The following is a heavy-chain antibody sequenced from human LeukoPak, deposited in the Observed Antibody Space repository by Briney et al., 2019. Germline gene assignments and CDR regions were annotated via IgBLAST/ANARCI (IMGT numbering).Heavy chain of an antibody. J-gene: IGHJ4*02. V-gene: IGHV3-23*01. CDR3: ARGVRSFDY. CDR2: ISDSGNT. D-gene: IGHD4-17*01. Sequence: GGSLRLSCAASGFTLSSYAMSWVRQAPGKGLEWVSAISDSGNTYHADSVKGRFTISRDNAKNSLYLQMDSLRAEDTALYYCARGVRSFDYWGQGTLVTVSS. CDR1: GFTLSSYA.